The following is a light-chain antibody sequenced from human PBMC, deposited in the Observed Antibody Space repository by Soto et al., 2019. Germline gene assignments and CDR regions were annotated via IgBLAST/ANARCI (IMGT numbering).Light chain of an antibody. J-gene: IGLJ1*01. CDR2: GNS. Sequence: QSVLTQPPSVSGAPGQRVTISCTASSYNIGAGYDVHWYQQLPGTAPKLLIYGNSKRPSRVPDRFSGSKSGTSASLAITGLQAEDEADYYCQSYGSSLSGYVFGTGTKVTVL. CDR1: SYNIGAGYD. V-gene: IGLV1-40*01. CDR3: QSYGSSLSGYV.